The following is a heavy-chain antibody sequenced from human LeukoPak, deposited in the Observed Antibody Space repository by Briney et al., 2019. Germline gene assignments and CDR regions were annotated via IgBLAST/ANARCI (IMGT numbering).Heavy chain of an antibody. CDR3: ARVSVSGRDFDY. Sequence: PGGSLRLSCAASGFTFSDYYMSWIRQAPGEGLEWVSYITSSGSTIYYADSVKGRFTISRDNAKNSLYLQMNSLRAEDTAVYYCARVSVSGRDFDYWGQGTLVTVSS. J-gene: IGHJ4*02. CDR1: GFTFSDYY. D-gene: IGHD3-10*01. V-gene: IGHV3-11*04. CDR2: ITSSGSTI.